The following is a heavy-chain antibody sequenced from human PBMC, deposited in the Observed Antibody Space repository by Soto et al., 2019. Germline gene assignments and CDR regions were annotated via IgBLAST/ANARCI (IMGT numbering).Heavy chain of an antibody. Sequence: PWESXRLSCAASGVTFTGSAIDWFRHAPGKGLELVARIRSKSNRYATEYVASVKGRFTIDRDDSKNTANMKMNSLKTADTAVYYCTRNSRRYNWIEGTYYGMDVWGQGPTVTVSS. CDR1: GVTFTGSA. J-gene: IGHJ6*02. V-gene: IGHV3-73*01. CDR2: IRSKSNRYAT. D-gene: IGHD1-20*01. CDR3: TRNSRRYNWIEGTYYGMDV.